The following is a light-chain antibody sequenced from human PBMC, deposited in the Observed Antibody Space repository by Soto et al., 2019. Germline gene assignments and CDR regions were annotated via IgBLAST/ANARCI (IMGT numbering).Light chain of an antibody. CDR2: DAS. Sequence: EIVLTQSPATLSLSPGERATLSCRASQSVSSYLAWYRQKPGQAPRLLIYDASNRATGIPARFSGSGSGTEFTLTISSLQSEDFAVYYCQQYKSWPPITFGQGTRLEIK. J-gene: IGKJ5*01. CDR3: QQYKSWPPIT. CDR1: QSVSSY. V-gene: IGKV3-11*01.